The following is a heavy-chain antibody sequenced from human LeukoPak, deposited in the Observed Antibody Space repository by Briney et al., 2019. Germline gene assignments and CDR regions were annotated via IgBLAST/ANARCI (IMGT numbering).Heavy chain of an antibody. CDR3: ASLAVADAFDI. V-gene: IGHV3-9*01. CDR2: ISWNGGSI. J-gene: IGHJ3*02. Sequence: GGSLRLSCAASGFTFDDYAMHWVRQAPGKGLEWVSGISWNGGSIGYADSVKGRFTISRDNAKNSLYLQMNSLRAEDTALYYCASLAVADAFDIWGQGTMVTVSS. D-gene: IGHD6-19*01. CDR1: GFTFDDYA.